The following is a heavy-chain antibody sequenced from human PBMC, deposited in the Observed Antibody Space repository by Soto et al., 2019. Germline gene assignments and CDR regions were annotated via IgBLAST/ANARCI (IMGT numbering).Heavy chain of an antibody. Sequence: SETLSLTCTVSGGSVSSYYWSWIRQSPGKGLEWIGYIYYSGSTKYKTSLKIRVTISVDTSKNQFSLKVSFATAADSAVYYCARHSNRSYGLYYFDYWGLGALVTVSS. D-gene: IGHD1-26*01. CDR3: ARHSNRSYGLYYFDY. J-gene: IGHJ4*02. CDR1: GGSVSSYY. CDR2: IYYSGST. V-gene: IGHV4-59*08.